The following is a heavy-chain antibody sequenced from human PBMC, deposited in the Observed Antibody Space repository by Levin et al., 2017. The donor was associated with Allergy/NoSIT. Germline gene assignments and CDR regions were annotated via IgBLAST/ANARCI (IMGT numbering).Heavy chain of an antibody. D-gene: IGHD3-22*01. V-gene: IGHV3-23*01. CDR1: GFTFSSYA. CDR3: AKGLLSSGYYAATFDY. J-gene: IGHJ4*02. Sequence: GGSLRLSCAASGFTFSSYAMSWVRQAPGKGLEWVSAISGSGGSTYYADSVKGRFTISRDNSKNTLYLQMNSLRAEDTAVYYCAKGLLSSGYYAATFDYWGQGTLVTVSS. CDR2: ISGSGGST.